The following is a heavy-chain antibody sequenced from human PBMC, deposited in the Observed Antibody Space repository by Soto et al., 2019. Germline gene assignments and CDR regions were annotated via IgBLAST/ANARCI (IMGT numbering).Heavy chain of an antibody. V-gene: IGHV3-48*02. CDR2: ISSSSSTI. CDR3: ARRGKCGMDV. J-gene: IGHJ6*02. D-gene: IGHD6-13*01. CDR1: GFTFSSYS. Sequence: EVQLVESGGGLVQPGGSLRLSCAASGFTFSSYSMNWVRQAPGKGLEWVSYISSSSSTIYYADSVKGRFTISRDNAKNSRYLQMNSLRDEDTAVYYCARRGKCGMDVWGQGTTVTVSS.